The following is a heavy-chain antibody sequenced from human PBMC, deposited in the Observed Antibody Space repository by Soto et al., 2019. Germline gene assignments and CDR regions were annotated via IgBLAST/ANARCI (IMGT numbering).Heavy chain of an antibody. CDR2: ISTTSSYI. CDR1: GFTFSRHS. D-gene: IGHD6-25*01. J-gene: IGHJ4*02. CDR3: ARDGYSSGFDY. V-gene: IGHV3-21*01. Sequence: GGSLRLSCAASGFTFSRHSLNWVRQAPGKGLEWVSSISTTSSYIYYADSVKGRFTISRDNAKNSLYLQMDSLRAEDTAVDYCARDGYSSGFDYWGQGTLVTVSS.